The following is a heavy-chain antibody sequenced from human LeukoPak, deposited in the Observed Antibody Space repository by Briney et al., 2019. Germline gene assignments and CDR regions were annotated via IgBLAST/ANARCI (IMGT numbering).Heavy chain of an antibody. CDR1: GGSISSSSYY. Sequence: SETLSLTCTVSGGSISSSSYYWGWIRQPPGKGLEWIGSIYYSGSTYYNPSLKSRVTISVDTSKNQFSLKLSSVTAADTAVYYCARLVDPHNWFDPWGQGTLVTVSS. J-gene: IGHJ5*02. CDR3: ARLVDPHNWFDP. V-gene: IGHV4-39*01. D-gene: IGHD2-2*01. CDR2: IYYSGST.